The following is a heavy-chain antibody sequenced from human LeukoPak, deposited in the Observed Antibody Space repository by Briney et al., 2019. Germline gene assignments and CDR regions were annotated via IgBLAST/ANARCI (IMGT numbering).Heavy chain of an antibody. D-gene: IGHD5-12*01. V-gene: IGHV4-4*07. J-gene: IGHJ4*02. CDR3: ARDAGYSGYDHTPSFDY. CDR2: IYTSGST. CDR1: GGSISSYY. Sequence: SETLSLTCTVSGGSISSYYWSWIRQPAGKGLEWIGRIYTSGSTNYNPSLKSRVTMSVDTSKNQFSLKLSSVTAADTAVYYCARDAGYSGYDHTPSFDYWGQGTLVTVSS.